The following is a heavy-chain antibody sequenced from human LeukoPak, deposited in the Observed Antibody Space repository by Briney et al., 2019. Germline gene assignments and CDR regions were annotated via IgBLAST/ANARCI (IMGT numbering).Heavy chain of an antibody. V-gene: IGHV6-1*01. Sequence: SQTLSLTCAISGGSVSSNSAAWNWLRQSPSRGLEWLGRTYYRSKWYNDCAVSVKSRITINPDTSKNQFSLQLNSVTPEDTAVYYCARDRRGDGYNPRYYYYGMDVWGQGTTVTVSS. D-gene: IGHD5-24*01. J-gene: IGHJ6*02. CDR2: TYYRSKWYN. CDR1: GGSVSSNSAA. CDR3: ARDRRGDGYNPRYYYYGMDV.